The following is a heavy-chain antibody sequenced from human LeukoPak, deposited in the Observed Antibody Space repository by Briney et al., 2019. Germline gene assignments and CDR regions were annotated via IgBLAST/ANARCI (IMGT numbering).Heavy chain of an antibody. Sequence: GGSPRLSCAASGLTFSSYDMHWVRQAPGKGLEWVALISYDGSNKYYADSVKGRFTISRDNSKSTLYLQMNSLGAEDTAVYYCARQKYSGSSLDYWGQGTLVTVSS. V-gene: IGHV3-33*01. CDR2: ISYDGSNK. D-gene: IGHD6-6*01. J-gene: IGHJ4*02. CDR3: ARQKYSGSSLDY. CDR1: GLTFSSYD.